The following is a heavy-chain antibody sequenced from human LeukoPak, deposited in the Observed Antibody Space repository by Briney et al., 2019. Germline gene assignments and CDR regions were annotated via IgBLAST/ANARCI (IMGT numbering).Heavy chain of an antibody. J-gene: IGHJ4*02. D-gene: IGHD6-13*01. CDR1: GFTFSSYS. CDR3: ARDIRIAAAGTALDY. CDR2: ISSSSSYI. V-gene: IGHV3-21*01. Sequence: GGSPRLSCAASGFTFSSYSMNWVRQAPGKGLEWVSSISSSSSYIYYADSVKGRFTISRDNAKNSLYLQMNSLRAEDTAVYYCARDIRIAAAGTALDYWGQGTLVTVSS.